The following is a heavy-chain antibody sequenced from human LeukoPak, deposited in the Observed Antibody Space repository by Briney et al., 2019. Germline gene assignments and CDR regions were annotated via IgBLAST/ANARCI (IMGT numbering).Heavy chain of an antibody. CDR3: AKDLVQFLAAAEHYFDY. Sequence: GGSLRLSCAASGFSFSSYAMSWVRQAPGKGLEWVSAISGSGGSTYYADSVKGRFTISRDNSKNTLYLQMNSLRAEDTAVYYCAKDLVQFLAAAEHYFDYWGQGTLVTVSS. J-gene: IGHJ4*02. CDR1: GFSFSSYA. V-gene: IGHV3-23*01. D-gene: IGHD6-13*01. CDR2: ISGSGGST.